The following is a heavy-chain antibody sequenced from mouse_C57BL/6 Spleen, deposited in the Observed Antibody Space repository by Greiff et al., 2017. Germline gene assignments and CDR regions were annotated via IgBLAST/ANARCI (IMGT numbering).Heavy chain of an antibody. CDR1: GYAFSSSW. J-gene: IGHJ3*01. CDR3: ARATAQATVWFAY. V-gene: IGHV1-82*01. Sequence: QVQLQQSGPELVKPGASVKISCKASGYAFSSSWMNWVKQRPGKGLEWIGRNYPGDGDTNYNGKFKGKATLTADKSSSTAYMQLSSLTSEDSAVYFCARATAQATVWFAYWGQGTLVTVSA. D-gene: IGHD3-2*02. CDR2: NYPGDGDT.